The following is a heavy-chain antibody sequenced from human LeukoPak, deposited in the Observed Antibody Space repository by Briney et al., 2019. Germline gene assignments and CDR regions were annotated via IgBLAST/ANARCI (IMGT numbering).Heavy chain of an antibody. CDR1: GGSISSYY. Sequence: SETLSLTCTVSGGSISSYYWSWIRQAPGKGLEWIGYIYYSGSTNYNPSLKSRVTISVGTSKNQFSLKLNSLTAADTAVYYCARDSEYKYGFDYWGQGNLVTVSS. CDR3: ARDSEYKYGFDY. D-gene: IGHD5-18*01. CDR2: IYYSGST. J-gene: IGHJ4*02. V-gene: IGHV4-59*01.